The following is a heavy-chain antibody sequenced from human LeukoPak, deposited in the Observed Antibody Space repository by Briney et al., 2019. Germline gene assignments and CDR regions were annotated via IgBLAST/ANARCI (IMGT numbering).Heavy chain of an antibody. CDR2: IKSKTDGGTT. D-gene: IGHD3-10*01. V-gene: IGHV3-15*01. CDR3: TTDWGGSGSYQDYYYYYMDV. Sequence: GGSLRLSCAASGFTFSNAWMSWVRQAPGKGLEWVGRIKSKTDGGTTDYAAPVKGRFTISRDDSKNTLYLQMNSLKTEDTAVYYCTTDWGGSGSYQDYYYYYMDVWGKGTTVTISS. J-gene: IGHJ6*03. CDR1: GFTFSNAW.